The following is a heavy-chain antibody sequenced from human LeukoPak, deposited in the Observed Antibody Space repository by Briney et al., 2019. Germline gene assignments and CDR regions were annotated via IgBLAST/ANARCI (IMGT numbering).Heavy chain of an antibody. V-gene: IGHV4-34*01. CDR2: INHSGST. CDR1: GGSFSGYY. J-gene: IGHJ5*02. Sequence: SGTLSLTCAVYGGSFSGYYWSWIRQPPGKGLEWIGEINHSGSTNYNPSLKSRVTISVDTSKNQFSLKLSSVTAADTAVYYCARKLSYSSGWYEGPNWFDPWGQGTLVTVSS. CDR3: ARKLSYSSGWYEGPNWFDP. D-gene: IGHD6-19*01.